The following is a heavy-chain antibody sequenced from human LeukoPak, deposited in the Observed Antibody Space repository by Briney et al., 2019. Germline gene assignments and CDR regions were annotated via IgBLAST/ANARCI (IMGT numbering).Heavy chain of an antibody. CDR1: GFTFSSYN. D-gene: IGHD3-10*01. J-gene: IGHJ4*02. CDR3: VRDRGGLPIVY. CDR2: INSDGSTT. V-gene: IGHV3-74*01. Sequence: GGSLRLSCAASGFTFSSYNMKWVRQAPGKGLEWVSRINSDGSTTTYADSVKGRFTISRDNAKNTLYLQMKSLRAEDTAVYYCVRDRGGLPIVYWGQGSLVTVSS.